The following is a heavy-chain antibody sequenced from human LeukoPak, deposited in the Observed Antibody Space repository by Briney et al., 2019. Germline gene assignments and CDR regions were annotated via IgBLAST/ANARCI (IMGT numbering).Heavy chain of an antibody. D-gene: IGHD3-10*01. CDR3: AVTMIRGVLPFYYFDY. Sequence: SEALSLTCAVSGYSISSGYYWGWIRQPPGKGLEWIGSIYHSGSTYYNPSLKSRVTISVDTSKNQFSLKLSSVTAADTAVYYCAVTMIRGVLPFYYFDYWGQGTLVTVSS. CDR2: IYHSGST. CDR1: GYSISSGYY. V-gene: IGHV4-38-2*01. J-gene: IGHJ4*02.